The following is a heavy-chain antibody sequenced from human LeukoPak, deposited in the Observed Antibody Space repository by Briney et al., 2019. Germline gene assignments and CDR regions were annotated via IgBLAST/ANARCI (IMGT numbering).Heavy chain of an antibody. Sequence: PSETLSLTCTVSGGSISSSSYYWGWIRQPPGKGLEWIGIIYYSGSTYYNPSLKSRVTISVDTSKNQFSLKLSSVTAADTAVYYCARVFTMIVPDYWGQGTLVTVSS. CDR3: ARVFTMIVPDY. V-gene: IGHV4-39*07. D-gene: IGHD3-22*01. J-gene: IGHJ4*02. CDR1: GGSISSSSYY. CDR2: IYYSGST.